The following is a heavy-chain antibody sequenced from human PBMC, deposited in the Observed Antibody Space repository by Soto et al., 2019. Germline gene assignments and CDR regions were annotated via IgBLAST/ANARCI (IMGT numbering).Heavy chain of an antibody. CDR2: IYYSGST. Sequence: PSETLSLTCTVSGGSISSGDYYWSWIRQPPGKGLEWIGYIYYSGSTYYNPSLKSRVTISVDTSKNQFSLKLSSVTAADTAVYYCAREALGYCSGGSCSKNWFDPWGQGTLVTVSS. D-gene: IGHD2-15*01. J-gene: IGHJ5*02. CDR3: AREALGYCSGGSCSKNWFDP. CDR1: GGSISSGDYY. V-gene: IGHV4-30-4*01.